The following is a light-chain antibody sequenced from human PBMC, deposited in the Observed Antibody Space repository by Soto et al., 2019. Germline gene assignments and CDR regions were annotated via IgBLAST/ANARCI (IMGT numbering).Light chain of an antibody. J-gene: IGLJ3*02. CDR3: LLSYGGARV. V-gene: IGLV7-46*01. CDR2: DTS. CDR1: TGAVDSGHY. Sequence: QAVVTQEPSLTVSPGGTVSLTCGSSTGAVDSGHYSHWFQQKPGQAPRTLIYDTSNKHSWTPARFSGSLLGGKAALTLSGAQPEDEAEYYCLLSYGGARVFGGGTKLTVL.